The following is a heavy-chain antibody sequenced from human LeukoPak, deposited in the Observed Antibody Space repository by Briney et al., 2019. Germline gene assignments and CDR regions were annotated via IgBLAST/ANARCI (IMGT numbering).Heavy chain of an antibody. CDR3: ARGKYDAFDI. CDR1: GFTFSSYG. J-gene: IGHJ3*02. CDR2: MSYDGTNR. Sequence: GGSLRLSCAASGFTFSSYGMHWVRQAPGEGLEWVAGMSYDGTNRYYADSVKGRFTFSRDNSRDTVYLQMNSPRPADTAVYYCARGKYDAFDIWGQGTLVTVSS. V-gene: IGHV3-30*03.